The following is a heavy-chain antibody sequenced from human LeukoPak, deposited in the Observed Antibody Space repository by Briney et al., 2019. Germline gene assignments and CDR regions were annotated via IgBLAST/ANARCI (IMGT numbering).Heavy chain of an antibody. J-gene: IGHJ4*02. D-gene: IGHD7-27*01. CDR2: ISPDGSAT. CDR3: TSYNWGAPRDY. V-gene: IGHV3-74*01. CDR1: GFTFGTYW. Sequence: PGGSLRLSCAASGFTFGTYWMYWVRRTPGEGLVWVSRISPDGSATANADSVEGRFTISRDNAKNTLFLQMNRLRAEDTAVYYCTSYNWGAPRDYWGQGTLVTVSS.